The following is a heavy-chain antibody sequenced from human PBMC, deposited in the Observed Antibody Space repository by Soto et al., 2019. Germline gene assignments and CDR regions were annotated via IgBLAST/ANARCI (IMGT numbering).Heavy chain of an antibody. V-gene: IGHV3-30-3*01. D-gene: IGHD5-12*01. J-gene: IGHJ6*02. CDR1: GFTFISYL. Sequence: QVQLVGFGGAGAQPGRSLKLSCAASGFTFISYLMHWAGKAPAKGREGVPVISYDGSNKYYADSVKGRFTISRDNSKNTLYLQMNSLRAEDTAVYYCARDYYRFNSGYGFSMDVWGQGTTVTVSS. CDR3: ARDYYRFNSGYGFSMDV. CDR2: ISYDGSNK.